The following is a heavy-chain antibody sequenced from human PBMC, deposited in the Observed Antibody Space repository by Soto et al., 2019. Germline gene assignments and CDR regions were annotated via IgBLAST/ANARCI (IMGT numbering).Heavy chain of an antibody. D-gene: IGHD1-7*01. J-gene: IGHJ4*02. V-gene: IGHV1-18*01. CDR3: ARGRTRALDY. CDR2: ISTYNGNP. CDR1: GYIFTSQG. Sequence: QIQLVQSGAEVKKPGASETVSCKASGYIFTSQGISWVRQAPGQGLEWMGWISTYNGNPNYAQKLQGRVTMTTNTSPTTAFLELRSLTSADTAVYYCARGRTRALDYWGQGTPVIVSS.